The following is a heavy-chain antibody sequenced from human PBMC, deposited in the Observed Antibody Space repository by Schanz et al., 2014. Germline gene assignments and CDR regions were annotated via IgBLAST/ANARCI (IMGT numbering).Heavy chain of an antibody. CDR2: INPNSGAT. J-gene: IGHJ4*02. V-gene: IGHV1-2*02. CDR3: ARVTTGYDS. Sequence: QVQLVQSGSEVKKPGASVKVSCKASGYTFSSYTISWVRQAPGQGLEWLGWINPNSGATSSAQKFQGRVTMTRDTSSSTVYMQLSSLTSDDTAIYYCARVTTGYDSWGQGTLVTVSS. D-gene: IGHD5-12*01. CDR1: GYTFSSYT.